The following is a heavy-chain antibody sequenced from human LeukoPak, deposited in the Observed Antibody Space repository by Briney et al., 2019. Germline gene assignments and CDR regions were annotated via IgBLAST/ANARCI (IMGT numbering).Heavy chain of an antibody. Sequence: GGSPRLSCAASGFTFSSYGMHWVRQAPGKGLEWVAVIWYDGSNKYYADSVKGRFTISRDNSKNTLYLQMNSLRAEDTAVYYCARVTVDYYYGMDVWGQGTTVTVSS. V-gene: IGHV3-33*01. CDR2: IWYDGSNK. CDR3: ARVTVDYYYGMDV. J-gene: IGHJ6*02. D-gene: IGHD2-15*01. CDR1: GFTFSSYG.